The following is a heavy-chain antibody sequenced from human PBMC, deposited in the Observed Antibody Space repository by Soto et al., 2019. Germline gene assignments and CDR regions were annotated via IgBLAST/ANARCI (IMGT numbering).Heavy chain of an antibody. V-gene: IGHV3-74*03. D-gene: IGHD3-16*01. Sequence: VQLVESGGGIVQPGGSLRLSCAASGFTFSSYWMHWVRQVPGKGLVWVSRINGDGSITKYAESVKGRFTVSRDNTKNTLYSQMARLGVDEKALICRCRDTDLWGLQHYYNSMDVWGKGTTVTVSS. CDR2: INGDGSIT. CDR1: GFTFSSYW. J-gene: IGHJ6*03. CDR3: CRDTDLWGLQHYYNSMDV.